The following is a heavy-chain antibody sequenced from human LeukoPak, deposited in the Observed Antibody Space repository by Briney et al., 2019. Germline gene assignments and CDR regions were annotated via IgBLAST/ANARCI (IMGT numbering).Heavy chain of an antibody. Sequence: SETLSLTCAVSGASISSSNYYWGWVRQSPGKGLEWIGDIYSSGNTYYNASLKSRVTMYIDTSKNQFSLKLSSVTAADTAMYYCAKSNGYGLIDYWGQGTLVTVSS. CDR1: GASISSSNYY. CDR3: AKSNGYGLIDY. D-gene: IGHD5-12*01. V-gene: IGHV4-39*01. CDR2: IYSSGNT. J-gene: IGHJ4*02.